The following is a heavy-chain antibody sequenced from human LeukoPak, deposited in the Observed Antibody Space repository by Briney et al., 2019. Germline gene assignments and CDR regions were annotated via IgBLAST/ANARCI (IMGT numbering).Heavy chain of an antibody. Sequence: PGGSLRLSCAASGFTFSTYNMNWVRQAPGKGLEWVSSITTTSNYIYYADSVKGRFTISRDNAKNSLYLQMNSLRAEDTAVYYCARENSDYYDSSRNDAFDIWGQGTMVTVPS. V-gene: IGHV3-21*01. CDR1: GFTFSTYN. CDR2: ITTTSNYI. CDR3: ARENSDYYDSSRNDAFDI. D-gene: IGHD3-22*01. J-gene: IGHJ3*02.